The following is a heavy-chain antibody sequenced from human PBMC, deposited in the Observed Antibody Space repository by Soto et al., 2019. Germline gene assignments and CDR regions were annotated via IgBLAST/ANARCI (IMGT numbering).Heavy chain of an antibody. D-gene: IGHD4-4*01. V-gene: IGHV4-4*07. CDR3: ARVAVTLDYYGMDV. Sequence: QVQLQESGPGLVKPSETLSLTCTVSGGSISSYYWSWIRQPAGQGLEWIGRIYTSGSTNYNPSLKSRVTMSVDTSKNQFSLKLSSVTAADTAVYYCARVAVTLDYYGMDVWGQGTTVTVSS. CDR2: IYTSGST. CDR1: GGSISSYY. J-gene: IGHJ6*02.